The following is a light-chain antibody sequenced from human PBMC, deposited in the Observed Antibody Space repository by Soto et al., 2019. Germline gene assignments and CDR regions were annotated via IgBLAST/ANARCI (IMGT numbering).Light chain of an antibody. CDR1: QSISTS. CDR2: TAS. J-gene: IGKJ1*01. Sequence: DIQMTQSPSTLSASVGDRVTINCRASQSISTSVNWYQQKAGKAPNLMIYTASNLESGVPSRFSGSGSGTDCTLTISSLQPEDVATYFCQQSYSRPRALGQGTKVDIK. V-gene: IGKV1-39*01. CDR3: QQSYSRPRA.